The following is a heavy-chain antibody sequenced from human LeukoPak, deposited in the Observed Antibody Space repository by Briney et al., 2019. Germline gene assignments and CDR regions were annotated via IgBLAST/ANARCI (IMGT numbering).Heavy chain of an antibody. CDR1: GGSISSGGYY. V-gene: IGHV4-31*03. CDR2: IYYSGST. CDR3: ARVRNTYCYDSSGYYYLDY. J-gene: IGHJ4*02. D-gene: IGHD3-22*01. Sequence: SQTLSLTCTVSGGSISSGGYYWSWIRQHPGKGLEWIGYIYYSGSTYYNPSLKSRVTISVDTSKDQFSLKLSSVTAADTAVYYCARVRNTYCYDSSGYYYLDYWGQGILVTVSS.